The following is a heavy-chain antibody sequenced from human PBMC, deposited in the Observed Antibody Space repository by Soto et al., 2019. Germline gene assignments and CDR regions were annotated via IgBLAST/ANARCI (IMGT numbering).Heavy chain of an antibody. J-gene: IGHJ6*02. CDR2: IYHSGST. CDR1: GGSISSGGYS. V-gene: IGHV4-30-2*01. CDR3: ARVPDV. Sequence: SETLSLTCAVSGGSISSGGYSWSWMRQPPGKGLEWIGYIYHSGSTYYNPSLKSRVTISVDRSKNQFSLKLSSVTAADTAVYYCARVPDVWGQWTTVTVS.